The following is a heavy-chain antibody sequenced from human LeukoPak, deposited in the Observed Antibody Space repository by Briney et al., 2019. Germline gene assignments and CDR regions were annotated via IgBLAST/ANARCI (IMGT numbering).Heavy chain of an antibody. Sequence: ASVKVSCKASGGTFSSYAISWVRQAPGQGLEWMGGIIPIFGTANYAQKFQGRVTITADESTSTAYMELSSLRSEDTAVYYCARYLYSSSFRFDPWGQGTLVAVSS. CDR2: IIPIFGTA. J-gene: IGHJ5*02. D-gene: IGHD6-6*01. CDR3: ARYLYSSSFRFDP. CDR1: GGTFSSYA. V-gene: IGHV1-69*13.